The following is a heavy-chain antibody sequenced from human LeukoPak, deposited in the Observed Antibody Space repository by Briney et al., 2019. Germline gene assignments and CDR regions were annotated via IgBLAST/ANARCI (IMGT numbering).Heavy chain of an antibody. Sequence: GASVKVSFKASGYTFTGYYMHWVRQAPGQGLEWMGWINPNSGGTNYAQKFQGRVTMTRDTSISTAYMELSRLRSDDTAVYYCARDPVGAAVAFDIWGQGTMVTVSS. CDR3: ARDPVGAAVAFDI. J-gene: IGHJ3*02. V-gene: IGHV1-2*02. D-gene: IGHD1-26*01. CDR1: GYTFTGYY. CDR2: INPNSGGT.